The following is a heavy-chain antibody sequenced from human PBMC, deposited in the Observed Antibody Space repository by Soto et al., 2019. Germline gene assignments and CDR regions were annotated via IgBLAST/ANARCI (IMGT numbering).Heavy chain of an antibody. D-gene: IGHD1-26*01. CDR2: SYHTGPT. J-gene: IGHJ4*02. CDR3: VTAGRGAQWEVSE. Sequence: RSLTCAVSGDSISSSKWCNWVRQRPGKGLEWIGESYHTGPTNYNPSVKSRATISVDKSKNHFSLSLTSVTAADTAVYYCVTAGRGAQWEVSEWGPGTLLPVSS. V-gene: IGHV4-4*02. CDR1: GDSISSSKW.